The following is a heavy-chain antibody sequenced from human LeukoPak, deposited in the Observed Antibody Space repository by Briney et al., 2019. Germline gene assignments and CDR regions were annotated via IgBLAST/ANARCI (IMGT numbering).Heavy chain of an antibody. CDR1: GFAVSTNY. CDR2: INSDGSST. CDR3: GRVVYSRFGELLYEYGAFDI. J-gene: IGHJ3*02. Sequence: GGSLRLSCAASGFAVSTNYMSWVRQAPGKGLVWVSRINSDGSSTSYADSVKGRFTISRDNAKNTLYLQMNSLRAEDTAVYYCGRVVYSRFGELLYEYGAFDIWGQGTMVTVSS. V-gene: IGHV3-74*01. D-gene: IGHD3-10*01.